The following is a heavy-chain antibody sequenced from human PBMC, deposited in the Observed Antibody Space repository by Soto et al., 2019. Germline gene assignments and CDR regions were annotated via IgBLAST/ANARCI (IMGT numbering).Heavy chain of an antibody. J-gene: IGHJ4*02. CDR1: GGSISSSSYY. V-gene: IGHV4-39*01. Sequence: SETLSLTCTVSGGSISSSSYYWGWIRQPPGKGLEWIGSIYYSGSTYYNPSLKSRVTISVDTSKNQFSLKLSSVTAADTAVYYCARRVLDSSIAARWISDYFDYWGQGTLVTVSS. CDR2: IYYSGST. CDR3: ARRVLDSSIAARWISDYFDY. D-gene: IGHD6-6*01.